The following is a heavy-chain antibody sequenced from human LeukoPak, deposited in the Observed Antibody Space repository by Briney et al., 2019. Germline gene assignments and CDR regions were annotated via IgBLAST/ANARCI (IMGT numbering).Heavy chain of an antibody. CDR1: GFTFSSYA. CDR2: ISSNGGST. J-gene: IGHJ4*02. Sequence: GGSLRLSCAASGFTFSSYAMPWVRQAPGKGLQYVSAISSNGGSTYYANSVKGRFTISRDNSKNTLYLQMGSLRAEDMAVYYCARSSTYCGGDCYYFDYWGQGTLVTVSS. CDR3: ARSSTYCGGDCYYFDY. D-gene: IGHD2-21*02. V-gene: IGHV3-64*01.